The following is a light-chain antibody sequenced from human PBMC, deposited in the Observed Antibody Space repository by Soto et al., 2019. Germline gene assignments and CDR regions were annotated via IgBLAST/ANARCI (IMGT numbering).Light chain of an antibody. CDR2: AAS. CDR3: LQDYNYPS. CDR1: QGIRND. Sequence: AIRMTQSPSSLSASVGDRVTITCRASQGIRNDLGWYQQKPGKAPKLLIYAASSLQSGVPSRFSGSGSGTDFTLTISSLQPEDFATYYCLQDYNYPSFGQGTKVEIK. V-gene: IGKV1-6*01. J-gene: IGKJ1*01.